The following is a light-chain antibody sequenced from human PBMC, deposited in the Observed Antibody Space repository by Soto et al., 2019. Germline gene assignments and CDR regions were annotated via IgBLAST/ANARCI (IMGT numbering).Light chain of an antibody. CDR3: GTWDSSLSAV. CDR2: ENN. Sequence: QSVLTQPPSVSAAPGQKVTISCSGSSSNIANNYVSWYQQLPGTAPKLLIYENNKRPSGIPGRFSGSNPGTSATLGITGLPTGDEADYYCGTWDSSLSAVFGGGTKLTVL. V-gene: IGLV1-51*02. J-gene: IGLJ2*01. CDR1: SSNIANNY.